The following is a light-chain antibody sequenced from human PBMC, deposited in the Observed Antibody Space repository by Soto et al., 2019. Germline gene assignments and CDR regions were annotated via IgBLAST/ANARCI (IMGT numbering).Light chain of an antibody. CDR3: AAWDDSLNGRYV. CDR2: SNN. Sequence: QSVLTQPPSASGTPGQRVTISCSGSSSNIGSNTVSWYQQLPGTAPKLLIYSNNQRPSGVPDRFSGSKSGTSASLAISGLQSEDEAEYYCAAWDDSLNGRYVFGTGTKLTVL. V-gene: IGLV1-44*01. CDR1: SSNIGSNT. J-gene: IGLJ1*01.